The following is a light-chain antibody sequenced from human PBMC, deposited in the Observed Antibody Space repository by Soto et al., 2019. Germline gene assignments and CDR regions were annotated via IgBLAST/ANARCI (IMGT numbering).Light chain of an antibody. Sequence: DIQMTQSPSTLSASLGDRVTITCRASQSISSWLAWYQQKPGKAPTLLIFKASSLEGDVPSRFSGSESGTEFTLTISSLEPDDFATYYCQQYNSYPYTFGQGTNLETK. CDR3: QQYNSYPYT. CDR1: QSISSW. CDR2: KAS. J-gene: IGKJ2*01. V-gene: IGKV1-5*03.